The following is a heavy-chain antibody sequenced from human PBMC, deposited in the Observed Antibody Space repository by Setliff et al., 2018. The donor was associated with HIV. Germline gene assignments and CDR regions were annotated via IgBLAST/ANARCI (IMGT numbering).Heavy chain of an antibody. Sequence: ETLSLTCAVYGESFRDYYWTWIRQSPGLGLEWIGDITQSGTTTYNPSLKSRVSISVDTSKNQFSLKLLSLTVADTAVYFCARVFLAARTAWFDPWGQGALVTVSS. CDR3: ARVFLAARTAWFDP. J-gene: IGHJ5*02. D-gene: IGHD6-6*01. CDR2: ITQSGTT. V-gene: IGHV4-34*01. CDR1: GESFRDYY.